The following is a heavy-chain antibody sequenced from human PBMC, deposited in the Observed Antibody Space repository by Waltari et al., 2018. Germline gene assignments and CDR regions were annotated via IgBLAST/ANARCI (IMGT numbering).Heavy chain of an antibody. J-gene: IGHJ6*03. CDR1: GFTFSSYA. D-gene: IGHD3-3*01. V-gene: IGHV3-23*04. CDR3: ANLEYYYYYMDV. CDR2: ISGSGGST. Sequence: EVQLVESGGGLVQPGGSLRLSCAASGFTFSSYAMSWFRQAPGKGLEWVSAISGSGGSTYYADSVKGRFTISRDNSKNTLYLQMNSLRAEDTAVYYCANLEYYYYYMDVWGKGTTVTVSS.